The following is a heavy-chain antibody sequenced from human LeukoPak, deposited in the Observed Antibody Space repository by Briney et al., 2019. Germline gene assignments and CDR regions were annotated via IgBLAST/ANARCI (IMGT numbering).Heavy chain of an antibody. CDR2: INSDGKTT. CDR3: ALIVGATTAYYYGMYV. D-gene: IGHD1-26*01. CDR1: GFTFSSYW. Sequence: PGGSLRLSYAVSGFTFSSYWMYWVRQAPGKGLVWVSRINSDGKTTNYADSVKGRFTISRDNAKNTLYLQMNSLRAEDTAVYYCALIVGATTAYYYGMYVWGQGSTVTVSS. V-gene: IGHV3-74*01. J-gene: IGHJ6*02.